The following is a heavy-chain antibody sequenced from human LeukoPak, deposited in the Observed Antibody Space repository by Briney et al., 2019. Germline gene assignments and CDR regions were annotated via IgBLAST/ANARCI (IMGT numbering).Heavy chain of an antibody. CDR2: IYHSGST. CDR1: GYSISSGYY. Sequence: PSETLSLTCTVSGYSISSGYYWGWIRQPPGKGLEWIGSIYHSGSTYYNPSLKSRVIISVDTAQNQFSLRLSSVTAADTAVYYRARASMRRRDGYNRRYEIDYWGQGTLVTVSS. J-gene: IGHJ4*02. CDR3: ARASMRRRDGYNRRYEIDY. V-gene: IGHV4-38-2*02. D-gene: IGHD5-24*01.